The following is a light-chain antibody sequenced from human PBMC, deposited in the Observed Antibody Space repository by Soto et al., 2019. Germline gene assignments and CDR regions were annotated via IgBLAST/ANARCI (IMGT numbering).Light chain of an antibody. Sequence: QPVLTQPPSASETPGQTVTISCSGSNSNIGTNTVNWYQQLPGTAPKVLVYSNNQRPSGVPDRFSGSKSGTSASLAISGLQSADEGDYYCSAWDDSLSGVVFGGGTKLTVL. CDR3: SAWDDSLSGVV. CDR1: NSNIGTNT. CDR2: SNN. J-gene: IGLJ3*02. V-gene: IGLV1-44*01.